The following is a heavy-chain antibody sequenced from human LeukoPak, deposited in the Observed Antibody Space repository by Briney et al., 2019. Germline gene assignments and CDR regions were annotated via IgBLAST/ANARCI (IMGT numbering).Heavy chain of an antibody. Sequence: PGGSLRLSCSASGFTFSTSWMSWVRQAPGKGLEWVANINQDESVKYYVDSVKGRFTISRDNARNSLYLQMNSLRAADTAVYYCAKGRGDIVATIDYWGQGTLVTVSS. CDR1: GFTFSTSW. CDR3: AKGRGDIVATIDY. V-gene: IGHV3-7*01. J-gene: IGHJ4*02. D-gene: IGHD5-12*01. CDR2: INQDESVK.